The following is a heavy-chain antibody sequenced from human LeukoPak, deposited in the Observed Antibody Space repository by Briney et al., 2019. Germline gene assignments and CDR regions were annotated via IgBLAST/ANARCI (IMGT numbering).Heavy chain of an antibody. D-gene: IGHD3-10*01. Sequence: ASVKVSCKVSGYTLTELSMHWVRQAPGQGLEWMGWINPNSGGTNYAQKFQGRVTMTRDTSISTAYMELSRLRSDDTAVYYCARDGGFDFWGQGTLVTVSS. J-gene: IGHJ4*02. CDR3: ARDGGFDF. CDR2: INPNSGGT. V-gene: IGHV1-2*02. CDR1: GYTLTELS.